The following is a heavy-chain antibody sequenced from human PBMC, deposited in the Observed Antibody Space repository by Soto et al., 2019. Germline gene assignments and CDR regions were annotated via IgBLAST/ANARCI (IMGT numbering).Heavy chain of an antibody. CDR1: GFTFSSYA. CDR3: AKDSTAYSSSYDFDY. J-gene: IGHJ4*02. CDR2: ISGSSGST. Sequence: ESGGGLVQPGGSLRLSCAASGFTFSSYAMSWVRQAPGKGLEWVSAISGSSGSTYYADSVKGRFTISRDNSKNTLYLQMNSLRAEDTAVYYCAKDSTAYSSSYDFDYWGQGTLVTVSS. V-gene: IGHV3-23*01. D-gene: IGHD6-6*01.